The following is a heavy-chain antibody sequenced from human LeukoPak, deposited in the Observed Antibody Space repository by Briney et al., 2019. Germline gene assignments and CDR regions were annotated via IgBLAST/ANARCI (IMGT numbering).Heavy chain of an antibody. D-gene: IGHD1-26*01. Sequence: GGSLRLSCAASGVTFSSYALSWVRQAPGKGLEWVSAISDSGGSTYYADSVKGRFTISRDNSNNTLYLQMNSLRAEDTAVYYCAKDSEKWELLTGYWYFDLWGRGTLVTVSS. CDR3: AKDSEKWELLTGYWYFDL. CDR2: ISDSGGST. V-gene: IGHV3-23*01. CDR1: GVTFSSYA. J-gene: IGHJ2*01.